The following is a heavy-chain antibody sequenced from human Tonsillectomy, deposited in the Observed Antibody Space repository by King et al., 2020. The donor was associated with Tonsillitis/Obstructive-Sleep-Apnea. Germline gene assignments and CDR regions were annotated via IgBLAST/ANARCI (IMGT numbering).Heavy chain of an antibody. V-gene: IGHV5-10-1*01. CDR3: ASAYYYYYMDV. CDR2: IDPSDSYS. J-gene: IGHJ6*03. Sequence: EVQLVESGAEVKKPGESLRISCKGSGYSFTSYWISWVRQMPGKGLEWRGRIDPSDSYSNYRPSFQGHVTISADKSISTAYLQWSSLKASDTAMSYCASAYYYYYMDVWGKGTTVTVSS. CDR1: GYSFTSYW.